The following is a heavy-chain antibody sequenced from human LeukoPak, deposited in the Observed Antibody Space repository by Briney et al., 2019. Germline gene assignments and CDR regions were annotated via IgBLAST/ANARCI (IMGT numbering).Heavy chain of an antibody. CDR2: SHYSGST. CDR3: ARAPRGESDAASDFYGVDV. J-gene: IGHJ6*02. D-gene: IGHD2-21*01. V-gene: IGHV4-59*01. Sequence: PSETLSLTCTVSGGSISTYYWTWIRQPPGKRLEWIGFSHYSGSTNYNPSLKSRVTMSVDTSTNQFSLKLNSVTAADTAVYYCARAPRGESDAASDFYGVDVWGQGTTVTVSS. CDR1: GGSISTYY.